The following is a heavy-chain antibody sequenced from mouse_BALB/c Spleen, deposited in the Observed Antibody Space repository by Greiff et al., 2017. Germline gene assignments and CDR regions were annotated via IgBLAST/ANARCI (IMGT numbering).Heavy chain of an antibody. CDR3: DSPSWDRAMDY. CDR1: GFSLSRYS. Sequence: VKLMESGPGLVAPSQCLSITCTASGFSLSRYSVHWVRQPPGKGLEWLGMICSGGCTDYNSAPKSRLSISNDNSNSQVFLKMNSLRTADTAMYYCDSPSWDRAMDYWGQGTSVTVSS. D-gene: IGHD4-1*01. V-gene: IGHV2-6-4*01. J-gene: IGHJ4*01. CDR2: ICSGGCT.